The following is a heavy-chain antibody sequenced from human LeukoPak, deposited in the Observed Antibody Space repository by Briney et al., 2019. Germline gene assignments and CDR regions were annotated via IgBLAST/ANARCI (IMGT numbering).Heavy chain of an antibody. D-gene: IGHD2-15*01. V-gene: IGHV3-21*01. CDR1: GFTFSSYS. Sequence: PGGSLRLSCAASGFTFSSYSMNWVRQAPGKGLEWVSSISSSSSYIYYADSVKGRFTISRDNAKNSLYLQMNSLRAEDTAVYYCARDMTPWWGDAFDIWGQGTMVTVSS. CDR2: ISSSSSYI. CDR3: ARDMTPWWGDAFDI. J-gene: IGHJ3*02.